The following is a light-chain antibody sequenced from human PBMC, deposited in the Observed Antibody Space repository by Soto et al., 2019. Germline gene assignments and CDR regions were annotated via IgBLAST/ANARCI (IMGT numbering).Light chain of an antibody. V-gene: IGKV3-20*01. CDR1: QGISNY. Sequence: KQSLSALSAYKSDRVTITCRASQGISNYLAWYQQKPGQAPRLLIYGASSRATGIPDRFSGGGSGTDFTLTISRLEPDDIAVYYCQQYVISGPFCQGAMV. CDR3: QQYVISGP. J-gene: IGKJ1*01. CDR2: GAS.